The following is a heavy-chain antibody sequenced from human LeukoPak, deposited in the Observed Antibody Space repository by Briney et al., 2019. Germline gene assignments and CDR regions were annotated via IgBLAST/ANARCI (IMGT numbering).Heavy chain of an antibody. CDR3: ARGYSYGHTLDY. V-gene: IGHV4-30-4*01. CDR2: IYYSGST. J-gene: IGHJ4*02. CDR1: GGSISSGDYY. Sequence: PSETLSLTCTVSGGSISSGDYYWSWIRQPPGKGLEWIGYIYYSGSTYYNPSPKSRVTISVDTSKNQFSLKLSSVTAADTAVYYCARGYSYGHTLDYWGQGTLVTVSS. D-gene: IGHD5-18*01.